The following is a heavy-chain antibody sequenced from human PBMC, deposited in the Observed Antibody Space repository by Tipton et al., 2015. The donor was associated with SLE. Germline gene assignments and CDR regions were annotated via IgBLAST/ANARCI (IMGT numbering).Heavy chain of an antibody. CDR1: GGSISRSSNY. CDR3: ARNRYFDFLHAFDL. V-gene: IGHV4-39*01. J-gene: IGHJ3*01. Sequence: TLSLTCTVSGGSISRSSNYWGWIRQPPGKGLEWIGSIYYSGSIYYNPSLKSRVTISVDTSKNQFSLKLSSVTAADTAVYYCARNRYFDFLHAFDLWGRGTVVTVSS. CDR2: IYYSGSI. D-gene: IGHD3-9*01.